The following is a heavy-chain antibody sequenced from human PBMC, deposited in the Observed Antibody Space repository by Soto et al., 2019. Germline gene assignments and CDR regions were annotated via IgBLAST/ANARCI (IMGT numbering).Heavy chain of an antibody. CDR1: GFTFTNYA. D-gene: IGHD4-4*01. CDR3: AKDRDDYRNYVFDY. CDR2: SSGSGSGGST. Sequence: PGGSLRLSCAASGFTFTNYAMTWVRQAPGKGLEWGSISSGSGSGGSTNYADSVKGRFTISRDNSKNTLYLQMNSLRVEDTAVYYCAKDRDDYRNYVFDYWGQGTLVTVSS. J-gene: IGHJ4*02. V-gene: IGHV3-23*01.